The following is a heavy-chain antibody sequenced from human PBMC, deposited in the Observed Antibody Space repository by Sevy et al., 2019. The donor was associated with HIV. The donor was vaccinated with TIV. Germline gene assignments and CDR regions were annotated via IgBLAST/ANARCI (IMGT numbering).Heavy chain of an antibody. CDR1: GFTFSTYG. CDR2: IRYDESEQ. D-gene: IGHD3-3*01. J-gene: IGHJ4*02. CDR3: AKDPRPSHRITTFGGVDYFEY. Sequence: GGSLRLSCAASGFTFSTYGMHWVRQAPGKGLEWVAFIRYDESEQYCADSVKGRCTISRDNSKGPLYLRLRSLRDEDTAVYYCAKDPRPSHRITTFGGVDYFEYWGQGTLVTVSS. V-gene: IGHV3-30*02.